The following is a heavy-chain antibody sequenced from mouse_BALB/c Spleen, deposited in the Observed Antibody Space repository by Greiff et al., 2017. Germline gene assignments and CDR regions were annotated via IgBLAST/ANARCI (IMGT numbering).Heavy chain of an antibody. CDR3: AREAERDY. Sequence: QVQLQQSGAELARPGASVKLSCKASGYTFTSYWMQWVKQRPGQGLEWIGAIYPGDGDTRYTQKFKGKATLTADKSSSTAYMQLSSLASEDSAVYYCAREAERDYWGQGTSVTVSS. D-gene: IGHD6-1*01. CDR1: GYTFTSYW. V-gene: IGHV1-87*01. J-gene: IGHJ4*01. CDR2: IYPGDGDT.